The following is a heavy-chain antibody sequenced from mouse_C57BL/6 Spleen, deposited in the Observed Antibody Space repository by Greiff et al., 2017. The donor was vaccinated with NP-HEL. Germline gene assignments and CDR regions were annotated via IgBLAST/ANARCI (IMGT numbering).Heavy chain of an antibody. V-gene: IGHV1-80*01. D-gene: IGHD2-5*01. CDR3: AREGTYYSNLYAMDY. CDR1: GYAFSSYW. CDR2: IYPGDGDT. Sequence: VQLQQSGAELVKPGASVKISCKASGYAFSSYWMNWVKQRPGKGLEWIGQIYPGDGDTNYNGKFKGKATLTADKSSSTAYMQLSSLTSEDSAVYFCAREGTYYSNLYAMDYWGQGTSVTVSS. J-gene: IGHJ4*01.